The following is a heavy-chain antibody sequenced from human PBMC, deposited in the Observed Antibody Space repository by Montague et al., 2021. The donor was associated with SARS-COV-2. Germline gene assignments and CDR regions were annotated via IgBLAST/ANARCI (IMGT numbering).Heavy chain of an antibody. J-gene: IGHJ6*02. CDR3: ARDSMVRASKPSGSTYYYYYGMDV. Sequence: TLSLTCTVSGGSISGGDYYWSWIRQPPGKGLEWIGYIYYSGSTYYNPSLKSRVTISVDTSKNQFSLKLSSVTAADTAVYYCARDSMVRASKPSGSTYYYYYGMDVWGQGTTVTVSS. V-gene: IGHV4-30-4*01. CDR2: IYYSGST. CDR1: GGSISGGDYY. D-gene: IGHD3-10*01.